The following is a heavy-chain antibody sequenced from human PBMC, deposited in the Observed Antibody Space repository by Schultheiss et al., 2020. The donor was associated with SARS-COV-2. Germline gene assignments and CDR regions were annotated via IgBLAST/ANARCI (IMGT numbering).Heavy chain of an antibody. J-gene: IGHJ4*02. V-gene: IGHV1-69*13. CDR1: GYTFTGYY. Sequence: SVKVSCKASGYTFTGYYMHWVRQAPGQGLEWMGGIIPMFGTANYAQKFQGRVTITADESTSTAYMELSSLRSEDTAVYYCARDQWYYDSSGYYTGLGYWGQGTLVTVSS. D-gene: IGHD3-22*01. CDR2: IIPMFGTA. CDR3: ARDQWYYDSSGYYTGLGY.